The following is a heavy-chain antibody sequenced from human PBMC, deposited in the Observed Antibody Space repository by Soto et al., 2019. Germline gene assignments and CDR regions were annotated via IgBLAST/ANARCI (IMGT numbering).Heavy chain of an antibody. CDR3: ARDRVAGIWGDAFDI. J-gene: IGHJ3*02. CDR1: GYTFTNHG. Sequence: QVQLVQSGAEVKKPGASVTVSCKTSGYTFTNHGINWVRQAPGQGLEWMGWINPYNANVNYAQKLQGRVTMTTDTSTSTDYMDLRSLTSDDTSVYYCARDRVAGIWGDAFDIWGQGTMVTVSS. V-gene: IGHV1-18*04. D-gene: IGHD3-16*01. CDR2: INPYNANV.